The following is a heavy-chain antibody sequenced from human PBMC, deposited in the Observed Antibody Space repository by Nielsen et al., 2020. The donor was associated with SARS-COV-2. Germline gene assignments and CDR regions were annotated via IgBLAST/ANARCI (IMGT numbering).Heavy chain of an antibody. J-gene: IGHJ4*02. CDR3: ARGGTTGTTFPESMDY. D-gene: IGHD1-1*01. CDR1: GYTFTSYY. CDR2: INPSGGST. V-gene: IGHV1-46*01. Sequence: ASVKVSCKASGYTFTSYYMHWVRQAPGQGLEWMGIINPSGGSTSYAQKFQGRVTMTRDTSTSTVYMELSRLRSDDTAVYYCARGGTTGTTFPESMDYWGQGTLVTVSS.